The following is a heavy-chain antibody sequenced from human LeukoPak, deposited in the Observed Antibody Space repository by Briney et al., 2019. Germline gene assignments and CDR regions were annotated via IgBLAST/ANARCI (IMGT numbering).Heavy chain of an antibody. J-gene: IGHJ4*02. CDR2: ISYDGSNK. CDR1: GFTFSSYA. Sequence: GGSLRLSCAASGFTFSSYAMHWVCQAPGKGLEWVAVISYDGSNKYYADSVKGRFTISRDNSKNTLYLQMNSLRAEDTAVYYCAREMVTYYFDYWGQGTLVTVSS. V-gene: IGHV3-30-3*01. D-gene: IGHD5-18*01. CDR3: AREMVTYYFDY.